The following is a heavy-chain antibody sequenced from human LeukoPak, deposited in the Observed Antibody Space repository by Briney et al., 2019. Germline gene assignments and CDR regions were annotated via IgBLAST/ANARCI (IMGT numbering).Heavy chain of an antibody. CDR1: GFTFSSYA. CDR3: ARAFPGSGWYFDY. V-gene: IGHV3-53*01. J-gene: IGHJ4*02. D-gene: IGHD6-19*01. Sequence: GGSLRLSCAASGFTFSSYAMSWVRQAPGKGLEGVSVIYSGGSTYYADSVKGRCTISRDNSKNTLYRQMNSLRAEDTAVYYCARAFPGSGWYFDYWGQGTLVTVSS. CDR2: IYSGGST.